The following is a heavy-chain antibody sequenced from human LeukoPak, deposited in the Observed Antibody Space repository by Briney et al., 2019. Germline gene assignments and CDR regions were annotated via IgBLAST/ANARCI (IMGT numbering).Heavy chain of an antibody. D-gene: IGHD3-3*01. CDR1: GFTFSSYA. V-gene: IGHV3-30-3*01. Sequence: GGSLRLSCAASGFTFSSYAMHWVRQAPGKGLEWVAVISYDGSNKYYADSVKGRFTISRDNSKNTLYLQMNSLRAEDTAVYYCARVLSRAVFDFRSGDSPLDYWGQGTLVTVSS. CDR3: ARVLSRAVFDFRSGDSPLDY. J-gene: IGHJ4*02. CDR2: ISYDGSNK.